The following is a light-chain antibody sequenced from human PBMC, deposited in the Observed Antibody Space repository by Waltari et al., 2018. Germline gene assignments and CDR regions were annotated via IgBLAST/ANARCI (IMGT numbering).Light chain of an antibody. V-gene: IGKV4-1*01. Sequence: DIVMTQSPDSLAVSRGERATINCKSSQSVLYSSNNKNYLAWYQQKPGQRPKLLIYWASTRESGVPDRFSGSGSGTDFTLTISSLQAEDVAVYYCQKYYGSPPWTFGQGTKVEIK. CDR1: QSVLYSSNNKNY. CDR3: QKYYGSPPWT. J-gene: IGKJ1*01. CDR2: WAS.